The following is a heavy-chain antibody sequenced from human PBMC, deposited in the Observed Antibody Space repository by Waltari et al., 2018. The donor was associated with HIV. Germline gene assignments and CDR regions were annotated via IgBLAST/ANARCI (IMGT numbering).Heavy chain of an antibody. J-gene: IGHJ4*02. D-gene: IGHD3-3*01. CDR2: VNGDASST. Sequence: EVELVESGGGLVQPGGSLRLHCAASRFNFSNYWIYWVRQVPGKGLVWVSRVNGDASSTDYADSVRGRFTISRDNAKNTVFLQMDSLRAEDTAVYYCTRAVFWSTFFSDNFFDYWGQGTPLTVSS. CDR1: RFNFSNYW. V-gene: IGHV3-74*01. CDR3: TRAVFWSTFFSDNFFDY.